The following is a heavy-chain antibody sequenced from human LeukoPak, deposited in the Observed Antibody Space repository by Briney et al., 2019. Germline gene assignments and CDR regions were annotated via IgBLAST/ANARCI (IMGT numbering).Heavy chain of an antibody. V-gene: IGHV4-34*01. CDR1: GGSFSGYY. J-gene: IGHJ1*01. CDR3: ARERIAAAGIFSH. D-gene: IGHD6-13*01. CDR2: INHSGST. Sequence: SETLSLTCAVYGGSFSGYYWSWIRQPPGKGLEWIGEINHSGSTNYNPSLKSRVTISVDTSKSQFSLKLSSVTAADTAVYYCARERIAAAGIFSHWGQGTLVTVSS.